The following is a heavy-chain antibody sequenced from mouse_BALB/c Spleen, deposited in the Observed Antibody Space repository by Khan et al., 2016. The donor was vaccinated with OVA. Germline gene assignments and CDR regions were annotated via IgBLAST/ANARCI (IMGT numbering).Heavy chain of an antibody. D-gene: IGHD2-12*01. Sequence: VQLQQSGPELVKPGASVKISCKASGYSFTGYFMNWVKQSHGKSLEWIGRINPHIGETFYNPKFKDKATLTADESSSTAHIELRSLASEDSAVYYCARIYYSYFDYWGQGTTLTVSS. CDR1: GYSFTGYF. CDR3: ARIYYSYFDY. CDR2: INPHIGET. V-gene: IGHV1-20*02. J-gene: IGHJ2*01.